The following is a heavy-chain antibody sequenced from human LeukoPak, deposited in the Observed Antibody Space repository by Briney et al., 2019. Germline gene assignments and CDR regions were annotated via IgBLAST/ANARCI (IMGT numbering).Heavy chain of an antibody. CDR1: GYTFTGYY. CDR3: ATATVTDDAFDI. J-gene: IGHJ3*02. V-gene: IGHV1-2*02. CDR2: INPNSGGT. D-gene: IGHD4-17*01. Sequence: WASVKVSCKASGYTFTGYYMHWVLQAPGQGREWMGWINPNSGGTNYAQKFQGRVTMTRDTSISTAYMELRRLRSDDTAVYYCATATVTDDAFDIWGQGTMVTASS.